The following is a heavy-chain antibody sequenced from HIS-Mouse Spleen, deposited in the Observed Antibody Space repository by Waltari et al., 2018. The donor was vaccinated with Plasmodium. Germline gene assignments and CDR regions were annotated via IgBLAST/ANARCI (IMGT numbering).Heavy chain of an antibody. J-gene: IGHJ4*02. V-gene: IGHV1-8*01. Sequence: QVQLVQSGAEVKKPGASVKVSCKASGYTFTSYDINWVRQATGQGLEWMGWVKPNRGNTGYAKKFQGRVTMTRNTSISTAYMELSSLRSEDTAVYYCARAPDIVATIIDYWGQGTLVTVSS. CDR3: ARAPDIVATIIDY. D-gene: IGHD5-12*01. CDR2: VKPNRGNT. CDR1: GYTFTSYD.